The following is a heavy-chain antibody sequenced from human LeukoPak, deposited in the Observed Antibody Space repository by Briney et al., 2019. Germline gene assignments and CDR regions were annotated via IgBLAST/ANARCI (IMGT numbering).Heavy chain of an antibody. D-gene: IGHD3-10*01. CDR3: ARDHYYGSGSFDY. Sequence: GGSLRLSCAASGFTFSIYEMNWVRQAPGKGLEWISYISSSNTIYYADSVKGRFTISRDNANNSLYLQMNSLRAEDTAVYYCARDHYYGSGSFDYWGQGTLVTVSS. CDR2: ISSSNTI. CDR1: GFTFSIYE. V-gene: IGHV3-48*03. J-gene: IGHJ4*02.